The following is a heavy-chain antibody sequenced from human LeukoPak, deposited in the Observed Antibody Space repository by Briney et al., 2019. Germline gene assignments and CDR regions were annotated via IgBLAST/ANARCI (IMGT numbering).Heavy chain of an antibody. J-gene: IGHJ4*02. CDR2: ISSSSSYI. CDR3: ARDRRYTDYYFDY. Sequence: GGSLRLSCAASGFTFSSYSMNWVRQAPGKGLEWVSSISSSSSYIYYADSVKGRFTISRDNAKNSLYLQMNSLRAEDTAVYYCARDRRYTDYYFDYWGQGTLVTVSS. V-gene: IGHV3-21*01. D-gene: IGHD3-16*02. CDR1: GFTFSSYS.